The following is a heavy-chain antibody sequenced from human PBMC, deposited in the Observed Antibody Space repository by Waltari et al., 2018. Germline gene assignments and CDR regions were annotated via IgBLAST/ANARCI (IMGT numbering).Heavy chain of an antibody. CDR1: GGTFSSYA. V-gene: IGHV1-69*14. Sequence: QVQLVQSGAEVKKPGSSVKVSCKASGGTFSSYAISWVRQAPGQGLEWMGGIIPSVGTANYAQKFQGRVTITADKSTSTAYMELSSLRSEDTAVYYCARESFRGATPDYWGQGTLVTVSS. J-gene: IGHJ4*02. CDR2: IIPSVGTA. D-gene: IGHD1-26*01. CDR3: ARESFRGATPDY.